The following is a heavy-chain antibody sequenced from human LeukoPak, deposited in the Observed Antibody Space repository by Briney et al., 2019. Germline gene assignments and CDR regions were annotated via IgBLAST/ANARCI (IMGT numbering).Heavy chain of an antibody. CDR3: ARGPPRGKYYYMDV. D-gene: IGHD1-1*01. CDR2: IGTASDT. CDR1: GFTFSSFD. V-gene: IGHV3-13*01. J-gene: IGHJ6*03. Sequence: GGSLRLSCAASGFTFSSFDMHWVRQPTGQGLEWVLTIGTASDTYYPCSVEGRFTLSRDNAKNSLYLQMNSLTAGDTAVYYCARGPPRGKYYYMDVWGKGTTVTVSS.